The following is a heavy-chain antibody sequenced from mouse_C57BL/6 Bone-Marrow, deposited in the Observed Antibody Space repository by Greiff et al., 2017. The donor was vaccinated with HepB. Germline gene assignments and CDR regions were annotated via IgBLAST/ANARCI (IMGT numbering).Heavy chain of an antibody. J-gene: IGHJ4*01. Sequence: QVQLKESGAELVKPGASVKISCKASGYAFSSYWMNWVKQRPGKGLEWIGQIYPGDGDTNYNGKFKGKATLTADKSSSTAYMQLSSLTSEDSAVYFCARWDYDAMDYWGQGTSVTVSS. CDR2: IYPGDGDT. V-gene: IGHV1-80*01. CDR3: ARWDYDAMDY. CDR1: GYAFSSYW.